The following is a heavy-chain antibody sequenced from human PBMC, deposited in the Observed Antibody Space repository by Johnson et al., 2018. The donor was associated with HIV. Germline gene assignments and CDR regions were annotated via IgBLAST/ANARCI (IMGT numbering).Heavy chain of an antibody. CDR3: ARGGLGYQNIHDPFDV. J-gene: IGHJ3*01. D-gene: IGHD3-16*02. CDR1: GFTFSSYW. Sequence: QVQLVESGGGLVQPGGSLRLSCAASGFTFSSYWMSWVRQAPGKGLEWVASVSFDGSNKYYADSVKGRFTISRDNSKNTLYLQMNSLRAEDTALYYCARGGLGYQNIHDPFDVWGQGTMVTVSS. V-gene: IGHV3-30*14. CDR2: VSFDGSNK.